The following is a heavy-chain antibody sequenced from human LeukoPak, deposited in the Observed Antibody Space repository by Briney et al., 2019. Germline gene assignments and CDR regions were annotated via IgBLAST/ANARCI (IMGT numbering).Heavy chain of an antibody. J-gene: IGHJ6*03. Sequence: SVKVSCKASGGTFSSYAISWVRQAPGQGLEWMGGIIPIFGTANYAQKFQGRVTITADKSTSTAYMELSSLRSEDTAVYYCARGGRGNPPKSYYYYYMDVWGKGTTVTVSS. CDR2: IIPIFGTA. D-gene: IGHD1-14*01. CDR1: GGTFSSYA. CDR3: ARGGRGNPPKSYYYYYMDV. V-gene: IGHV1-69*06.